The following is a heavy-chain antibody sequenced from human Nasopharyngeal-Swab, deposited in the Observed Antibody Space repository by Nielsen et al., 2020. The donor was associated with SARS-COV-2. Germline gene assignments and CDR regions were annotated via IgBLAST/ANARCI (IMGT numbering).Heavy chain of an antibody. V-gene: IGHV6-1*01. Sequence: SETLSLTCAISGDSFSSNSVAWTWHKQSPSRGMDGRAKSYFRSKWLNDYAVSVKSRITINQDTSRNQFSLRLNSVTQDYTAIYYCARGSGTYSDYFYFWCNGTLVSVSS. CDR2: SYFRSKWLN. D-gene: IGHD1-26*01. CDR3: ARGSGTYSDYFYF. CDR1: GDSFSSNSVA. J-gene: IGHJ4*03.